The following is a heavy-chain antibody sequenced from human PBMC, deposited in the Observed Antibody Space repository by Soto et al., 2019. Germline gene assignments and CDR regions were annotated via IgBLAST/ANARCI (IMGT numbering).Heavy chain of an antibody. D-gene: IGHD6-13*01. CDR1: GFSFSNYW. CDR2: IDPVDSYA. J-gene: IGHJ5*02. V-gene: IGHV5-10-1*01. Sequence: GESLKISCKGSGFSFSNYWISRVRQMPGKGLEWMGNIDPVDSYANYSPSFQGHVAFSVDTSISTAYLQWSSLKASDTAMYFCARIESIARNWFDPWGQGTLVTVSS. CDR3: ARIESIARNWFDP.